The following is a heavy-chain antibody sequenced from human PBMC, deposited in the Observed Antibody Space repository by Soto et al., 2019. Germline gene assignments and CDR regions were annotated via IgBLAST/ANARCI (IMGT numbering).Heavy chain of an antibody. D-gene: IGHD5-12*01. CDR2: VYHSGTT. V-gene: IGHV4-4*02. CDR1: GGSISDNW. CDR3: ARQVAVARTRGFDS. Sequence: QVQLQESGPGLVKPSGTLSLTCAVSGGSISDNWWSWVRQPPGKGLEWIGEVYHSGTTYYNPSLKSRVAISVDKSASQISLTLNSVTAADTAVYYCARQVAVARTRGFDSWGQGTLVSVSS. J-gene: IGHJ4*02.